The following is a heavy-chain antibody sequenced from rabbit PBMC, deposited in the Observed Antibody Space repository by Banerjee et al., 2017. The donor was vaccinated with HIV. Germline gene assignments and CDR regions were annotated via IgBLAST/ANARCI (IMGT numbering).Heavy chain of an antibody. J-gene: IGHJ6*01. D-gene: IGHD6-1*01. CDR1: GFDFSSYG. V-gene: IGHV1S39*01. CDR3: ARAPYTVGFGGGDVADWLFFNF. Sequence: QEQLKESGGGLVQPGGSLKLSCKASGFDFSSYGMSWVRQAPGKGLEGIGYIDPVFGNTYYASWVNGRFTISKTSSTAVTLQMTNLTAADTATYFCARAPYTVGFGGGDVADWLFFNFWGPGTLVTVS. CDR2: IDPVFGNT.